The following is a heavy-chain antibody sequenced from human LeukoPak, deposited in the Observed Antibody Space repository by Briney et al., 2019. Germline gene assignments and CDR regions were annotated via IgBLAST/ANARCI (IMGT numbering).Heavy chain of an antibody. J-gene: IGHJ4*02. D-gene: IGHD6-25*01. CDR3: ARVSSMVAAEFDY. V-gene: IGHV1-18*04. CDR1: CYTFTSYG. Sequence: ASVRVSCKASCYTFTSYGISWERQAPAQGLEWMGWSSAYNGNKDYAQKLHGRVTMTTDTSTTTDYLELRSWRSDDTAVYYCARVSSMVAAEFDYWGQGTLVTVSS. CDR2: SSAYNGNK.